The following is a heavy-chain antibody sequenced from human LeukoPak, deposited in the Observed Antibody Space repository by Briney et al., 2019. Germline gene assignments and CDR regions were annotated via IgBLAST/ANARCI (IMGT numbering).Heavy chain of an antibody. J-gene: IGHJ6*02. CDR1: GFSFSSYS. CDR2: ISRTSRYK. CDR3: ARGGMGANSQEYFYYGMDV. Sequence: GGSLRLSCAAAGFSFSSYSMNWVRQTPGKGMEWVSSISRTSRYKYYADSVKGRFTLSRDNGKKSMYLQMNSLRAEDTAVYYCARGGMGANSQEYFYYGMDVWGQGTTVTVSS. D-gene: IGHD2-8*01. V-gene: IGHV3-21*01.